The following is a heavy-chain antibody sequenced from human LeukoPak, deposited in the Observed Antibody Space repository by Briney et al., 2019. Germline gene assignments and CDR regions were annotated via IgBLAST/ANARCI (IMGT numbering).Heavy chain of an antibody. Sequence: GGSLRLSCAASGFTFSSYDMYWVRQTTGKGLEWVSAIGTAGDTYYPESVKGRFTISRENAKNSLYLQMNSLRVGDTAVYYCARAGGGSGSYVDWFDPWGQGTLVTVSS. D-gene: IGHD3-10*01. CDR1: GFTFSSYD. V-gene: IGHV3-13*01. CDR2: IGTAGDT. CDR3: ARAGGGSGSYVDWFDP. J-gene: IGHJ5*02.